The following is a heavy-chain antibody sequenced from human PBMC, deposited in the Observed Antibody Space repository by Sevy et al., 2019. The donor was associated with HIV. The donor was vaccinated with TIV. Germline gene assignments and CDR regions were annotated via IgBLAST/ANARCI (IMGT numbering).Heavy chain of an antibody. D-gene: IGHD5-18*01. V-gene: IGHV4-59*01. Sequence: SETLSLTCTVSGGSISSNYWSWIRQPPGKGLEWIGYIYSSGSSYNPSLKSRVSISMDTSKNQFSLELNSVTAADTAVYYCGRSSGYSYGDFDYWGQGTLVTVSS. CDR3: GRSSGYSYGDFDY. J-gene: IGHJ4*02. CDR2: IYSSGSS. CDR1: GGSISSNY.